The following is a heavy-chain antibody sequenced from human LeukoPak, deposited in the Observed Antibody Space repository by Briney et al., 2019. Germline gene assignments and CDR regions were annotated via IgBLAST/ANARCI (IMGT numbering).Heavy chain of an antibody. V-gene: IGHV4-39*01. D-gene: IGHD3-10*01. J-gene: IGHJ4*02. CDR3: ARHEVLWFGELLGHFDY. CDR1: GGSISSSSYY. Sequence: PSETLSLTCTVSGGSISSSSYYWGWIRQPPGKGLEWIGSIYYSGSTYYNPSLKSRVTISVDTSKNQFSLKLSSVTAADTAVYYCARHEVLWFGELLGHFDYWGQGTLVTVSS. CDR2: IYYSGST.